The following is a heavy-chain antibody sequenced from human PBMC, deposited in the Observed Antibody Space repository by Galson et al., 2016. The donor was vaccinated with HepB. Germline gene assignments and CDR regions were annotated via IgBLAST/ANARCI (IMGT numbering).Heavy chain of an antibody. CDR3: ARAPREYAAASTVFGLVNHYGMDV. CDR2: IWYDGSNH. Sequence: SLRLSCAASKSTFTYYAMHWVRQGPVKGLEWVAVIWYDGSNHYYADSVKGRFTISRDHSKNTVYLQMNSLRVDDTAVYYCARAPREYAAASTVFGLVNHYGMDVWGQGTTVTVSS. J-gene: IGHJ6*02. V-gene: IGHV3-33*01. D-gene: IGHD3/OR15-3a*01. CDR1: KSTFTYYA.